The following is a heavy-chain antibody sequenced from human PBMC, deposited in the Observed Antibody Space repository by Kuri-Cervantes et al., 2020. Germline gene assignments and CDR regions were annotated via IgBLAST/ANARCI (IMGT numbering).Heavy chain of an antibody. D-gene: IGHD3-22*01. CDR3: AKVFGGKYDSSGYYYHDGNDY. J-gene: IGHJ4*02. Sequence: GESLKISCAASGFTFSSYAMHWVRQAPGKGLEWVSSISSSSSYIYYADSVKGRFTISRDNSKNTLYPQMNSLRAEDTAVYYCAKVFGGKYDSSGYYYHDGNDYWGQGTLVTVSS. CDR1: GFTFSSYA. V-gene: IGHV3-21*04. CDR2: ISSSSSYI.